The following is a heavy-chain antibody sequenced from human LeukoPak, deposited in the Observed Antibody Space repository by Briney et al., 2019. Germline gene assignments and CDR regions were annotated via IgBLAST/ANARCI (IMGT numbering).Heavy chain of an antibody. J-gene: IGHJ5*02. V-gene: IGHV1-18*04. Sequence: ASVKVSCKASGYTFTSYGISWVRQAPGQGLEWMGWISAYNGNTNYAQKLQGRVTMTTDTSTSTAYMELRSLRSDDTAVYYCARGKSRGYSYGRTNWFDPWGQGTLVTVSS. D-gene: IGHD5-18*01. CDR2: ISAYNGNT. CDR1: GYTFTSYG. CDR3: ARGKSRGYSYGRTNWFDP.